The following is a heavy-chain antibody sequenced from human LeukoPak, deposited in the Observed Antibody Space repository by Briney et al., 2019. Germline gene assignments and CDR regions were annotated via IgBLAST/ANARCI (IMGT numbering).Heavy chain of an antibody. CDR3: AREGAYYDILTGYYGDAFDI. Sequence: PGGSLRLSCAASGFTFSSYWMSWVRQAPGKGLEWVANIKQDGSEKYYVDSVKGRFTISRDNAKDSLYLQMNSLRAEDTAVYHCAREGAYYDILTGYYGDAFDIWGQGTMVTVSS. D-gene: IGHD3-9*01. V-gene: IGHV3-7*01. CDR2: IKQDGSEK. CDR1: GFTFSSYW. J-gene: IGHJ3*02.